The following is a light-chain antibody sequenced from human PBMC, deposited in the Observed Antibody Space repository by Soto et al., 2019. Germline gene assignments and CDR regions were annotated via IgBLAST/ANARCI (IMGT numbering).Light chain of an antibody. CDR1: RGISSY. V-gene: IGKV1-9*01. Sequence: DIPLTQSPSFLSASVGDRVTITCRASRGISSYLAWFQQIPGKPPKLVIYAASTLQPGVPSRFSGGGSGTEFTLTISSLQPEDFATYYCQQFYYYPHTFGQGTKLEV. CDR2: AAS. CDR3: QQFYYYPHT. J-gene: IGKJ2*01.